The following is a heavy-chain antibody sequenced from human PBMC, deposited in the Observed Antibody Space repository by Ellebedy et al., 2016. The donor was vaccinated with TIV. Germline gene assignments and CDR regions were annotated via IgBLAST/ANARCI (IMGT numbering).Heavy chain of an antibody. Sequence: GGSLRLXCAASGFTFSSYAMSWVRQAPGKGLEWVSAISGSGGSTYYADSVKGRFTISRDNSKNTLYLQMNSLRAEDTAVYYCAISDGSGSYYNLTPRLDYWGQGTLVTVSS. CDR3: AISDGSGSYYNLTPRLDY. D-gene: IGHD3-10*01. CDR2: ISGSGGST. CDR1: GFTFSSYA. J-gene: IGHJ4*02. V-gene: IGHV3-23*01.